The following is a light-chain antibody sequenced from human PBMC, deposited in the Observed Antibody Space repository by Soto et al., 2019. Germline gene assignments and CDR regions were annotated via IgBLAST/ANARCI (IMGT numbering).Light chain of an antibody. CDR3: QHYYRLPPT. V-gene: IGKV3-20*01. Sequence: EIVLTQSPGPLSLSPGERATLSCRASQNIITFLAWYQQKPGQAPRLLIYGASTRATGVPDRVSGSGSGADFTLTINRLEPEDFAVYFCQHYYRLPPTYGQGTKLEV. J-gene: IGKJ2*01. CDR1: QNIITF. CDR2: GAS.